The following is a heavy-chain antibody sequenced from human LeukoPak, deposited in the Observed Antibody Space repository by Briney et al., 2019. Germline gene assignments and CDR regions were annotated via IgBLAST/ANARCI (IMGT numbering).Heavy chain of an antibody. CDR3: AKDLTGFVPSNDAFDI. Sequence: GGSLRLSCAASGFTFDDYAMHWVRQAPGKGLEWVSGISWNSGSIGYADSVKGRFTISRDNAKNSLYLQMNSLRAEDTALYYCAKDLTGFVPSNDAFDIWGQGTMVTVSS. J-gene: IGHJ3*02. CDR2: ISWNSGSI. D-gene: IGHD2-2*01. V-gene: IGHV3-9*01. CDR1: GFTFDDYA.